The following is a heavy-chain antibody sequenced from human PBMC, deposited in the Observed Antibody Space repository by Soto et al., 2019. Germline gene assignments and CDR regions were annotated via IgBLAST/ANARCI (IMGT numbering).Heavy chain of an antibody. CDR2: ISSGSSNI. D-gene: IGHD2-15*01. CDR1: GFAFRSYN. CDR3: ASTTVVAATFDF. J-gene: IGHJ4*02. Sequence: EVQLVESGGGLVKPGGSLTLSCGASGFAFRSYNMNWVRQAPGKGLEWVASISSGSSNIYYADSVKGRFTISRDNAKNLLYLQMDSLRAEDSAVYYCASTTVVAATFDFWGQGTLVTVSS. V-gene: IGHV3-21*01.